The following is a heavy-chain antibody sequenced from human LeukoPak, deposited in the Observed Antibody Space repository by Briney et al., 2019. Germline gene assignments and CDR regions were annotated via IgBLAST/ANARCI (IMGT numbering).Heavy chain of an antibody. V-gene: IGHV1-18*01. Sequence: ASVKVSCKASGYTFTSYGISWVRQAPGQGLEWMGWISAYNGNTNYAQKLQGRVTMTTDTSTSTAYMELRSLRSGDTAVYYCAREPDYYGSGSYYPFYYYYGMDVWGQGTTVTVSS. CDR3: AREPDYYGSGSYYPFYYYYGMDV. CDR1: GYTFTSYG. D-gene: IGHD3-10*01. CDR2: ISAYNGNT. J-gene: IGHJ6*02.